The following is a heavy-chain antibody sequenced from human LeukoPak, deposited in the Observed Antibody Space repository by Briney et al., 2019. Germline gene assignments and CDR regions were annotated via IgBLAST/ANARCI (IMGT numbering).Heavy chain of an antibody. CDR2: ISWNSGSI. CDR1: GFTFASYA. J-gene: IGHJ4*02. D-gene: IGHD2-2*01. CDR3: AKGYCSSTSCHLDY. V-gene: IGHV3-9*01. Sequence: GGSLRLSCAASGFTFASYAMSWVRQTPGEGLEWVSGISWNSGSIGYADSVKGRFTISRDNAKNSLYLQMNSLRAEDTALYYCAKGYCSSTSCHLDYWGQGTLVTVSS.